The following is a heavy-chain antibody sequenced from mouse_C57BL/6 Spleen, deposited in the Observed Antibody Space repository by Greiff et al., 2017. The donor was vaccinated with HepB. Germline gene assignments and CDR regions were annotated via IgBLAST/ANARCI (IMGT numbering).Heavy chain of an antibody. J-gene: IGHJ4*01. V-gene: IGHV5-12*01. Sequence: EVKLVESGGGLVQPGGSLKLSCAASGFTFSDYYMYWVRQTPEKRLEWVAYISNGGGSTYYPDTVKGRFTISRDNAKNTLYLQMSRLKSEDTAMYYCARPVITTVVSAMDYWGQGTSVTVSS. CDR3: ARPVITTVVSAMDY. CDR1: GFTFSDYY. D-gene: IGHD1-1*01. CDR2: ISNGGGST.